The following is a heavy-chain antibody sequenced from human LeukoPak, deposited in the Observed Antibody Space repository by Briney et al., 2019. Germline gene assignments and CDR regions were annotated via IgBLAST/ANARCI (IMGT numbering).Heavy chain of an antibody. J-gene: IGHJ4*02. CDR3: AKDGAAGYYDFWSGYYTGIGN. V-gene: IGHV3-30*18. Sequence: GGSLRLSCAASGFTFSSYAMHWVRQAPGKGLEWVAAISYDGSNKYYADSVKGRFTISRDNSKNTLYLQMNSLRAEDTAVYYCAKDGAAGYYDFWSGYYTGIGNWGQGTLVTVSS. D-gene: IGHD3-3*01. CDR2: ISYDGSNK. CDR1: GFTFSSYA.